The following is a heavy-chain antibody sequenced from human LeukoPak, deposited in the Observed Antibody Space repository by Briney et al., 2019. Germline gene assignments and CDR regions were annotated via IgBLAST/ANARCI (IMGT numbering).Heavy chain of an antibody. CDR1: GYTFTGYY. J-gene: IGHJ6*03. Sequence: RRASVKVSCKASGYTFTGYYMHWVRQAPGQGLEWMGWINPNSGGTNYAQKFQGRVTMTRDTSISTAYMEMSSLTSDDTAVYYCARSARHCNNGVCFTDYYIDLWGKGTTVIVSS. CDR3: ARSARHCNNGVCFTDYYIDL. D-gene: IGHD2-8*01. V-gene: IGHV1-2*02. CDR2: INPNSGGT.